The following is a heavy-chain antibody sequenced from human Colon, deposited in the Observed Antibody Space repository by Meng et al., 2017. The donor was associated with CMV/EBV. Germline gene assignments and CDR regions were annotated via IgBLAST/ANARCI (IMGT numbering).Heavy chain of an antibody. CDR2: ISSSSI. J-gene: IGHJ4*02. V-gene: IGHV3-48*03. CDR3: VTSPRHIVVGWTDY. Sequence: GESLKISCVASGFTFSSREMNWVRQAPGKGLEWIAYISSSSIYYADSVKGRFTISTDNAKNSLSLQMNSLRVEDTAVYYCVTSPRHIVVGWTDYWGQGTLVTVSS. D-gene: IGHD2-2*01. CDR1: GFTFSSRE.